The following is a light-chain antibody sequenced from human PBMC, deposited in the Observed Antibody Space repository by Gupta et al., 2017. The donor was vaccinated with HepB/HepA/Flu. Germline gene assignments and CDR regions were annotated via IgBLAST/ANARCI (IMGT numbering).Light chain of an antibody. V-gene: IGKV3-20*01. CDR1: QRVSNIY. CDR3: QHYESSPPRT. CDR2: GTS. Sequence: EIVLTQSPGTLSLSPGERATLSCRASQRVSNIYLAWYQQKPGQAPRLLIYGTSNRATGIPDRFSGSGYGTDFTLTITRREPEDFAVYYCQHYESSPPRTFGQGTKVEIK. J-gene: IGKJ1*01.